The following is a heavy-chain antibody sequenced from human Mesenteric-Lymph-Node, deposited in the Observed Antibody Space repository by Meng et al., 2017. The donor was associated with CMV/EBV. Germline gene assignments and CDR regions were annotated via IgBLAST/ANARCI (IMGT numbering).Heavy chain of an antibody. CDR3: NTYGHYDFWSGYYTGIGVNY. CDR2: IGNSGGDT. Sequence: GESLKISCAASGFAFSSYAMSWVRQAPGKGLEWVSSIGNSGGDTYYADSVKGRFTISRDNSRNTLYLQMNSLRAEDTAVYYCNTYGHYDFWSGYYTGIGVNYWGQGTLVTVSS. D-gene: IGHD3-3*01. CDR1: GFAFSSYA. V-gene: IGHV3-23*01. J-gene: IGHJ4*02.